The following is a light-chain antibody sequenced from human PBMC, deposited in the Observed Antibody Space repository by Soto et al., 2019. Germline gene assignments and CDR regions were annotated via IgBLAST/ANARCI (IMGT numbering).Light chain of an antibody. CDR1: QSISSG. CDR2: DAS. V-gene: IGKV1-5*01. Sequence: DIPMNHSHSTLSAFLGDRVTITWIASQSISSGSSWYQQKPGKAPNLLIYDASSLESGVPSRFSGSGSGTEFTLTISSLQPADFATYYCQQYNSYLGTFGQGTKVDIK. CDR3: QQYNSYLGT. J-gene: IGKJ1*01.